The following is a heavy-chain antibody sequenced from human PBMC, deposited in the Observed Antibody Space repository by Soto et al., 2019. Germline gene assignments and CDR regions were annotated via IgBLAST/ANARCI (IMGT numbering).Heavy chain of an antibody. V-gene: IGHV4-4*07. CDR1: GGSMRGYY. D-gene: IGHD4-17*01. Sequence: SEALPLPCTVSGGSMRGYYWSGSRQSAGKRLEWIGRMYSSGGTKYNPSLKSRVSMSLDKSTNHFSLKLTSVTAADTAVYYWVREPYDDPNPFDYRGRRSPVTVSS. J-gene: IGHJ4*01. CDR3: VREPYDDPNPFDY. CDR2: MYSSGGT.